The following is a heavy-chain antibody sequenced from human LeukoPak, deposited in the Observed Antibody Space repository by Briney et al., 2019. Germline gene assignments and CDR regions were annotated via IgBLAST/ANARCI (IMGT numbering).Heavy chain of an antibody. D-gene: IGHD5-12*01. V-gene: IGHV3-9*01. CDR3: ASHGYSRTTWGFDY. CDR1: GFTFDDYA. J-gene: IGHJ4*02. Sequence: SGRSLRLSCAASGFTFDDYAMHWVRQAPGKGLEWVAGISWNSGNIGYADSVKGRFTISRDNAKNSLYLQMNSLRAEGTAVYYCASHGYSRTTWGFDYWGQGTLVTVSS. CDR2: ISWNSGNI.